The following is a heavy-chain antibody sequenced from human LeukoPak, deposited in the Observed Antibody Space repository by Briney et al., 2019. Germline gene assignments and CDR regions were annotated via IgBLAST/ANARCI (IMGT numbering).Heavy chain of an antibody. CDR2: FDPEDGET. D-gene: IGHD2-2*01. V-gene: IGHV1-24*01. Sequence: ASVKVSCKVSGYTLTELSMHWVRQAPGKGLEWMGGFDPEDGETIYAQKFQGRVTMTEDTSTDTAYMELSSLRSEDTAVYYCATDQNCSSTSCHAFDIWGQGTMVTVSS. CDR1: GYTLTELS. J-gene: IGHJ3*02. CDR3: ATDQNCSSTSCHAFDI.